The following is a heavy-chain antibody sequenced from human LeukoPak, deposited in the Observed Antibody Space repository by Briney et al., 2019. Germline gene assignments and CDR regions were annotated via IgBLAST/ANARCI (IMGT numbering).Heavy chain of an antibody. CDR2: IYSTGST. J-gene: IGHJ4*02. Sequence: SETLSLTCTVSGGSISSYYWSWIRQPAGKGLEWIGRIYSTGSTNYNPSLKSRVTMSVDTSKNQFSLRLRSVTAADTAVYYCATQIASAGTAGFDFWGQGALVTVSS. CDR3: ATQIASAGTAGFDF. D-gene: IGHD6-13*01. CDR1: GGSISSYY. V-gene: IGHV4-4*07.